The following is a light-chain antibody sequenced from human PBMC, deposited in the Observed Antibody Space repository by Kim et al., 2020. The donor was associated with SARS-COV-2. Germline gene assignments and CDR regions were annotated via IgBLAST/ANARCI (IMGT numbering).Light chain of an antibody. V-gene: IGLV3-19*01. CDR2: GRN. J-gene: IGLJ2*01. Sequence: SYELTQDPAVSVALGQTVRITCQGDNLRNYYATWYQHKPGKAPVLAIYGRNSRPSGIPDRFSGSTSGNTASLTITGAQAEDEADYYCNSRDNSAKVIFGGGTQLTVL. CDR1: NLRNYY. CDR3: NSRDNSAKVI.